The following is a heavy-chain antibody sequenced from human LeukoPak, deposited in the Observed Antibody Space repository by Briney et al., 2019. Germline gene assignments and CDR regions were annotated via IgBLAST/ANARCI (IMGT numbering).Heavy chain of an antibody. CDR2: IIPISGTA. V-gene: IGHV1-69*06. CDR3: ARDDSSGFEYFQH. D-gene: IGHD3-22*01. J-gene: IGHJ1*01. CDR1: GGTFSSYA. Sequence: SVKVSCKASGGTFSSYAISWVRQAPGQGLEWMGGIIPISGTANYAQKFQGRVTITADKSTSTAYMELSSLRSEDTAVYYCARDDSSGFEYFQHWGQGTLVTVSS.